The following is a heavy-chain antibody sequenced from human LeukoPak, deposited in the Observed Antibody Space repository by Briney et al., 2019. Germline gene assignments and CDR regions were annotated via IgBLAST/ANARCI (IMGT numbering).Heavy chain of an antibody. J-gene: IGHJ4*02. CDR3: ARRSRGTYPDH. V-gene: IGHV4-34*01. CDR2: INHSGTT. Sequence: SETLSLTCAVFGGSFSDYFWTWIRQPPGKGLEWIGEINHSGTTHYNPSLESRVSISVDTSKNQFSLGLSSVTAADTAVYYCARRSRGTYPDHWGQGTLVTVSS. CDR1: GGSFSDYF. D-gene: IGHD1-26*01.